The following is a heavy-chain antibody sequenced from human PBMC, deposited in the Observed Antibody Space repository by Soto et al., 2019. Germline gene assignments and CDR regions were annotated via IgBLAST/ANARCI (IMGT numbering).Heavy chain of an antibody. CDR3: SRDQGLGAGDFAL. D-gene: IGHD7-27*01. CDR1: GGSVSSGTYY. Sequence: QVQLQESGPGQVKPSETLFLTCTVSGGSVSSGTYYWSWIRQPAGKGLEWMGYIYRGSPNYNPSLESRATISVDTSRTQFSLMLSSVTAADTAVYYCSRDQGLGAGDFALWGRGTLVTVSS. J-gene: IGHJ2*01. CDR2: IYRGSP. V-gene: IGHV4-61*01.